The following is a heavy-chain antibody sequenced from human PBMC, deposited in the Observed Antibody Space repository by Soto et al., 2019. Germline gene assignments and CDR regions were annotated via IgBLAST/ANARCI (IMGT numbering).Heavy chain of an antibody. CDR1: GFTFSSYA. J-gene: IGHJ4*02. CDR3: AKGANIVVVVAATADY. Sequence: GGSLRLSCAASGFTFSSYAMSWVRQAPGKGLEWVSAISGSGGSTYYADSVKGRFTISRDNSKNTLYLQMNSLRAGDTAVYYCAKGANIVVVVAATADYWGQGTLVTVSS. CDR2: ISGSGGST. V-gene: IGHV3-23*01. D-gene: IGHD2-15*01.